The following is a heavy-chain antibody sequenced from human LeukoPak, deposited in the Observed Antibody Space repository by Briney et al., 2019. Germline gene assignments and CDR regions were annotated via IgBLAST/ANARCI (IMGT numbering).Heavy chain of an antibody. Sequence: GGTLRLSCAASGFTFSIYGMSWVPQAPGEGLEWVSAISGSGGSTYYADSVKGRFTISRDNSKNTLYLQMHSLRAEDTAFYYCVKDFRGTQDWGQGNLVTVSS. V-gene: IGHV3-23*01. CDR1: GFTFSIYG. D-gene: IGHD3-10*01. CDR2: ISGSGGST. CDR3: VKDFRGTQD. J-gene: IGHJ4*02.